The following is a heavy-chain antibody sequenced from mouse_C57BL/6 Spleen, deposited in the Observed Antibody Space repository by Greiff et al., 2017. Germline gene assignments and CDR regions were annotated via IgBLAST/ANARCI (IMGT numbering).Heavy chain of an antibody. V-gene: IGHV1-42*01. CDR3: ARWYYEG. J-gene: IGHJ1*03. CDR2: INPSTGGT. Sequence: VQLKESGPELVKPGASVKISCKASGYSFTGYYMHWVKQSPEQSLEWIGAINPSTGGTTYNQKFKAKATLTVDKSSSTAYMQLKSLTSEDSAVYYCARWYYEGWGTGTTVT. CDR1: GYSFTGYY.